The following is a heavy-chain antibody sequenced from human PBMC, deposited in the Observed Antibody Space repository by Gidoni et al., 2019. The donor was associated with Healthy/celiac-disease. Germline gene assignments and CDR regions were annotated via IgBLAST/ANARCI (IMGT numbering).Heavy chain of an antibody. CDR2: IIPIFGTA. CDR1: GGTFSSYA. D-gene: IGHD6-19*01. V-gene: IGHV1-69*01. J-gene: IGHJ6*02. Sequence: QVQLVQSGAEVKKPGSSVKVSCKDSGGTFSSYAISWVRQAPGQGLEWMGGIIPIFGTANYAQKFQGRVTITADESTSTAYMELSSLRSEDTAVYYCARKRSGWYSRPAYYYYGMDVWGQGTTVTVSS. CDR3: ARKRSGWYSRPAYYYYGMDV.